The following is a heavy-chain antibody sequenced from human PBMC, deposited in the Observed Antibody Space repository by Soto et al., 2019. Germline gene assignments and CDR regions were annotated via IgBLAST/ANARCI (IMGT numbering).Heavy chain of an antibody. CDR1: GFRFSDFA. V-gene: IGHV3-23*01. CDR3: AKGAAGDVGSTLDS. CDR2: ITGTAGST. Sequence: EVQLLESGGGFVQPGGSLRLSCAASGFRFSDFAMTWVRQAPGRGLEWGSAITGTAGSTYYADSVKGRFTISGDNHKNTLYLQIRSLRDEDTAIYYCAKGAAGDVGSTLDSWGQGTLVTVSS. J-gene: IGHJ4*02. D-gene: IGHD3-10*01.